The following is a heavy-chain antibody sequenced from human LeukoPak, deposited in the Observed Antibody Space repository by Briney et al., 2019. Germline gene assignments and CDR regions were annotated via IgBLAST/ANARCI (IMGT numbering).Heavy chain of an antibody. CDR2: ISYDGSNK. V-gene: IGHV3-30*04. CDR1: GFTFSSYA. J-gene: IGHJ4*02. CDR3: ARGGSYGNFDY. D-gene: IGHD5-18*01. Sequence: GGSLRLSCAASGFTFSSYAMHWVRQAPGKGLEWVAVISYDGSNKYYADSVKGRFTISRDNSKNTLYLRMNSLRAEDTAVYYCARGGSYGNFDYWGQGTLVTVSS.